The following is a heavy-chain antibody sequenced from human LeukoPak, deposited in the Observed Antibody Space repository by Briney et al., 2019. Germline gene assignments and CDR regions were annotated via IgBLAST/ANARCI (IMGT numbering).Heavy chain of an antibody. CDR2: ISAYNGNT. V-gene: IGHV1-18*01. Sequence: ASVKASCKASGYTFTRYGISWVRQAPGQGLEWMGWISAYNGNTNYAQKLQGRVTMTTDTSTSTAYMELRSLRSDDTAVYYCARDGIAAAVPWWFDPWGQGTLVTVSS. CDR3: ARDGIAAAVPWWFDP. CDR1: GYTFTRYG. D-gene: IGHD6-13*01. J-gene: IGHJ5*02.